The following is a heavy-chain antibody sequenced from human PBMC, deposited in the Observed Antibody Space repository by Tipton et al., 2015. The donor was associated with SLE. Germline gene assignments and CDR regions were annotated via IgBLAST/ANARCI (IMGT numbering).Heavy chain of an antibody. CDR2: ISTYNGNT. D-gene: IGHD3-22*01. CDR3: ARDRRYYDSSGSPAS. Sequence: QLVQSGVEVKKPGASVRVSCKASGYTFTTYGISWVRQAPGQGLEWMGWISTYNGNTNYAQKLQGRVTMTSDTSTSTAYMHLSSLRSDDTAMYYCARDRRYYDSSGSPASWGQGTLVTVSS. CDR1: GYTFTTYG. J-gene: IGHJ5*02. V-gene: IGHV1-18*01.